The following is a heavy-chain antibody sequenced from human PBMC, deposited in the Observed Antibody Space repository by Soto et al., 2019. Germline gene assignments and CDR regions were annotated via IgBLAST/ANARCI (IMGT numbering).Heavy chain of an antibody. J-gene: IGHJ6*02. CDR1: VGSISSSNW. D-gene: IGHD3-10*01. CDR3: ARVKRGGKHYYGSGSYYGMDV. V-gene: IGHV4-4*02. CDR2: IYHSGST. Sequence: SETLSRTCAVSVGSISSSNWWSCVRQPPGKGLEWIGEIYHSGSTNYNPSLKSRVTISVDKSKNQFSLKLSSVTAADTAVYYCARVKRGGKHYYGSGSYYGMDVWGQGTTVTVSS.